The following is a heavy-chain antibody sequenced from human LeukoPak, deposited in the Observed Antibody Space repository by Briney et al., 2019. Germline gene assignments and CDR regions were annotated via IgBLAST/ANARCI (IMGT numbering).Heavy chain of an antibody. D-gene: IGHD2-15*01. Sequence: GASVKVSCKASGGTFSSYAISWVRQAPGQGLEWMGGIIPIFGTANYAQKFQGRVTITADKSTSTAYMELSSLRSEDTAVYYCARDGHCSGGSCYSVAFDYWGQGTLATVSS. CDR1: GGTFSSYA. CDR2: IIPIFGTA. V-gene: IGHV1-69*06. J-gene: IGHJ4*02. CDR3: ARDGHCSGGSCYSVAFDY.